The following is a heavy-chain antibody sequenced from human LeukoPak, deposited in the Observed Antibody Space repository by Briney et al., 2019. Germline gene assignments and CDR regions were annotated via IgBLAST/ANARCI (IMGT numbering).Heavy chain of an antibody. J-gene: IGHJ2*01. CDR1: GGSISSYY. D-gene: IGHD3-10*01. CDR2: IYCSGST. CDR3: ARDPYLLWFGELSERYFDL. Sequence: SETLSLTCTVSGGSISSYYWSWIRQPPGKGLEWIGYIYCSGSTNYNPSLKSRVTISVDTSKNQFSLKLSSVTAADTAVYYCARDPYLLWFGELSERYFDLWGRGTLVTVSS. V-gene: IGHV4-59*01.